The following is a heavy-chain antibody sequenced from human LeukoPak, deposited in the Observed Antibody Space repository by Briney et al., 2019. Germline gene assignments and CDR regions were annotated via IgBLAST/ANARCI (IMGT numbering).Heavy chain of an antibody. CDR1: GFALSSYE. J-gene: IGHJ4*02. D-gene: IGHD6-13*01. Sequence: GGSLRLSCAASGFALSSYEMNWVRQAPGKGLEWVSYISSRGSTIYYADSVKGRFAISRDNAKNSLNLQMNSLTPEDSAVYYCARASEGLASGGTNYWGQGTLVTVSS. CDR3: ARASEGLASGGTNY. V-gene: IGHV3-48*03. CDR2: ISSRGSTI.